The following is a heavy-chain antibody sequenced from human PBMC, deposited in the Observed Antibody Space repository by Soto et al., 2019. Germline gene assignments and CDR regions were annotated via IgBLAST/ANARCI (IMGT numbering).Heavy chain of an antibody. Sequence: PGGSLRLSCAASGFTFSSYGMHWVRQAPGKGLEWVAVIWYDGGNKYYADSVKGRFTISRDNSKNTLYLQMNSLRAEDTAVYYCARDLLDYGGNGPDYWGQGTLVTVSS. CDR3: ARDLLDYGGNGPDY. CDR2: IWYDGGNK. V-gene: IGHV3-33*01. CDR1: GFTFSSYG. D-gene: IGHD4-17*01. J-gene: IGHJ4*02.